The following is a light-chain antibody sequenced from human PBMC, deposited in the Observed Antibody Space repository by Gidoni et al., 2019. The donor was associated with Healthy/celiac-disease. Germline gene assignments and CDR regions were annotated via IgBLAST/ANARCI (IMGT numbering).Light chain of an antibody. CDR2: GAS. Sequence: DIVLTQSPGTLSLSPGERATLSCRASQSVSSSYLAWYQQKPGQAPRLLIYGASSRATGIPDRFSGSGSGTDFTLTIRRLEPEDFAVYYCQQYGSSPPLTFXEXTKVEIK. J-gene: IGKJ4*01. V-gene: IGKV3-20*01. CDR1: QSVSSSY. CDR3: QQYGSSPPLT.